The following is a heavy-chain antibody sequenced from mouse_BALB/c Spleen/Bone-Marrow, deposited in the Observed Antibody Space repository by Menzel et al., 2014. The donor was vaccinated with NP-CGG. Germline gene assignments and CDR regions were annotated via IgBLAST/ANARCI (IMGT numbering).Heavy chain of an antibody. CDR3: ARGVDDYSWFAY. D-gene: IGHD2-3*01. V-gene: IGHV5-6-3*01. CDR2: INRYGGTN. Sequence: EVKLVESGGGLVQPGGSLKLSCTASGFTFSSYGLSWVRQTPDKRLELVATINRYGGTNSYPDSVKGRFTISRDNAKNTLYLQMSSLKSEDTALYYCARGVDDYSWFAYWGQGTLVTVSA. J-gene: IGHJ3*01. CDR1: GFTFSSYG.